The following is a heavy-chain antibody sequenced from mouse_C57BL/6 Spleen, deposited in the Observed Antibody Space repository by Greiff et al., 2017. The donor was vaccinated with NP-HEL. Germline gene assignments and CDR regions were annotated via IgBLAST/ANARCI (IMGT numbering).Heavy chain of an antibody. J-gene: IGHJ2*01. CDR3: ARAEDYDGFDY. Sequence: EVMLVESGGGLVKPGGSLKLSCAASGFTFSSYAMSWVRQTPEKRLEWVATISDGGSYTYYPDNVKGRFTISRDNAKNNLYLQMSHLKSEDTAMYYCARAEDYDGFDYWGQGTTLTVSS. CDR1: GFTFSSYA. D-gene: IGHD2-4*01. V-gene: IGHV5-4*03. CDR2: ISDGGSYT.